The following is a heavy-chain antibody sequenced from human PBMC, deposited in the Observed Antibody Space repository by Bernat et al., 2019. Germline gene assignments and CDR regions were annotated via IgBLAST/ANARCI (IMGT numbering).Heavy chain of an antibody. CDR3: VRLPRVYNNPTHFDY. D-gene: IGHD1-14*01. CDR2: IYYSGST. CDR1: GASISSSSYY. V-gene: IGHV4-39*01. Sequence: QLQESGPGLVKPSETLSLTCTVSGASISSSSYYWGWIRQPPGKGLEWIGNIYYSGSTYYNPSLKSRVSISVDTSRNQFSLNLNSVTAADTAVYYCVRLPRVYNNPTHFDYWGQGTLVTVSS. J-gene: IGHJ4*02.